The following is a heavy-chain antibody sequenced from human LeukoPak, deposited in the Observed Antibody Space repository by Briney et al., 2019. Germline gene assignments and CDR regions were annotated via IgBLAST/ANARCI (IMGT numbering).Heavy chain of an antibody. CDR2: ISSSSSYT. Sequence: GGSLRLSCAASGFTFSDYYMSWIRQAPGKGLEWVSYISSSSSYTNYADSVKGRFTISRDNAKNSLYLQMNSLRAEDTAVYYCAREQSRTHYGMDVWGQGTTVTVSS. CDR1: GFTFSDYY. CDR3: AREQSRTHYGMDV. D-gene: IGHD6-13*01. V-gene: IGHV3-11*05. J-gene: IGHJ6*02.